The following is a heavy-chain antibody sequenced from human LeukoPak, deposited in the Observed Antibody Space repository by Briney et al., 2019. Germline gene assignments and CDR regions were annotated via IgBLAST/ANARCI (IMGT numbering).Heavy chain of an antibody. D-gene: IGHD3-10*02. Sequence: RGSLRLSCAASGFTFSDCAMTWVRQAPGKGLEWVSSIGSDDNKHYSESVKGRFAISRDNSKSTLFLQMSSLRAEDTAVYYCAKDLHYYVAVDVWGQGTTVTVSS. CDR2: IGSDDNK. V-gene: IGHV3-23*01. J-gene: IGHJ6*02. CDR1: GFTFSDCA. CDR3: AKDLHYYVAVDV.